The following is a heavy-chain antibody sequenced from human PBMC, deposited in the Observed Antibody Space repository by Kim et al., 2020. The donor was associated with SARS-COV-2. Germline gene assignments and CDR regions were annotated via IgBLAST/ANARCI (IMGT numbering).Heavy chain of an antibody. CDR2: IYYSGST. Sequence: SETLSLTCTVSGGSVSSGSYYWSWIRQPPGKGLEWIGYIYYSGSTNYNPSLKSRVTISVDTSKNQFSLKLSSVTAADTAVYYCARDLGGPEAAFDIWGQGTRVTVSS. CDR3: ARDLGGPEAAFDI. V-gene: IGHV4-61*01. J-gene: IGHJ3*02. CDR1: GGSVSSGSYY.